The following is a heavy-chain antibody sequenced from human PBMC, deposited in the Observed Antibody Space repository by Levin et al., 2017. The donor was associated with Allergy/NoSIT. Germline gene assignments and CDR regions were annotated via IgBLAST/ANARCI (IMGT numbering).Heavy chain of an antibody. V-gene: IGHV3-15*01. D-gene: IGHD2-2*01. CDR2: IKGETDGGTT. CDR3: TIVKRYCSSSSCSYNWFDP. CDR1: GFTFSDAW. Sequence: GGSLRLSCAASGFTFSDAWMSWVRQAPAKGLEWVGRIKGETDGGTTDYAAPVKGRFTISRDDSKNTLYLQMNSLKMEDTAVYYCTIVKRYCSSSSCSYNWFDPWGQGTLVTVSS. J-gene: IGHJ5*02.